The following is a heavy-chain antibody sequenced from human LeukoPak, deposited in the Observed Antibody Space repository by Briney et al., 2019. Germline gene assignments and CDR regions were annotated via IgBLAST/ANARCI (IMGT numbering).Heavy chain of an antibody. D-gene: IGHD1-7*01. CDR3: ARATGTTFPFDY. CDR1: GGSISSHY. CDR2: IYYSEST. Sequence: SETLSLTCTVSGGSISSHYWSWIRQPPGKGLEWIGYIYYSESTNYNPSLKSRVTISVDTSKNQFSLKLSSVTAADTAVYYCARATGTTFPFDYWGQGTLVTVSS. J-gene: IGHJ4*02. V-gene: IGHV4-59*11.